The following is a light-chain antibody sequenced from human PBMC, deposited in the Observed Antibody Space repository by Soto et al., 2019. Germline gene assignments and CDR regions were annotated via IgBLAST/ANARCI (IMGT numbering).Light chain of an antibody. V-gene: IGKV3-20*01. CDR1: QSVSSSY. CDR3: QQYGSSRGLT. J-gene: IGKJ4*01. Sequence: EIVLTQSPGTLSLSPGERATLSCRASQSVSSSYLAWYQQKPGQAPRLLIYGASSRATGIPDRFSGSGSGTDFTIPISRLEPEDFAVYYCQQYGSSRGLTFGGGTKVEIK. CDR2: GAS.